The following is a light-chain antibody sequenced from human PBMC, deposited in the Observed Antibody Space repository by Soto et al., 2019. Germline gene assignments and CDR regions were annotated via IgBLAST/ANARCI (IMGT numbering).Light chain of an antibody. J-gene: IGKJ4*01. CDR2: AAS. V-gene: IGKV1-27*01. CDR1: QDIANF. CDR3: QQVKSYPRT. Sequence: DIQMTQSPSSLSASVGDRVSITCRASQDIANFLAWYQQKPGKVPTLLIYAASILQSGVPSRFSGTASGTDFTLTIDSLQPEDFATYYCQQVKSYPRTFGGGTKVEIK.